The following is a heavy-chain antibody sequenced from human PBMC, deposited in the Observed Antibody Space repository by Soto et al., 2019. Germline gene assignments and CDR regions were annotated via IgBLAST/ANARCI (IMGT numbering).Heavy chain of an antibody. CDR2: IYYSGST. Sequence: QVQLQESGPGLVKPSETLSLTCTVSGGSISSYYWSWIRQPPGKGLEWIGYIYYSGSTNYNPSLTSRVTISVDTSKNQFSLKLSSVTAADTAVYYCARNTGGYGMDVWGQGTTVTVSS. J-gene: IGHJ6*02. CDR1: GGSISSYY. CDR3: ARNTGGYGMDV. D-gene: IGHD3-10*01. V-gene: IGHV4-59*01.